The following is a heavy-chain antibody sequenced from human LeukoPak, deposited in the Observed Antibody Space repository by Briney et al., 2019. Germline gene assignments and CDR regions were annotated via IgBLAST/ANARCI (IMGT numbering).Heavy chain of an antibody. CDR3: ARDQGSMIVVRTTNSLFDL. D-gene: IGHD3-22*01. CDR2: ISQDGGGT. CDR1: GFAFSTYW. J-gene: IGHJ2*01. Sequence: GGSLSLSCAASGFAFSTYWMTWVRQAPEMGLERVASISQDGGGTYYGDSVKGRFTISRDNAKNSLYLQMNSLRADDTAVYYCARDQGSMIVVRTTNSLFDLWGRGSLVTVSS. V-gene: IGHV3-7*01.